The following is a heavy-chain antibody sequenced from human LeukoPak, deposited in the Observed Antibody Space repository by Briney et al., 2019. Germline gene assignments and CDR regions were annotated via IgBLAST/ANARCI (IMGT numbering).Heavy chain of an antibody. D-gene: IGHD3-3*01. J-gene: IGHJ4*02. CDR2: INHSGST. V-gene: IGHV4-34*01. CDR1: GGSFSGYY. Sequence: PSETLSLTCAVYGGSFSGYYWSWIRQPPGKGLEWIGEINHSGSTNYNPSLKSRVTISVDTSKNQFSLKLSSVTAADTAVYYCARAHGELRFLEWFSQTYYFDYWGQGTLVTVSS. CDR3: ARAHGELRFLEWFSQTYYFDY.